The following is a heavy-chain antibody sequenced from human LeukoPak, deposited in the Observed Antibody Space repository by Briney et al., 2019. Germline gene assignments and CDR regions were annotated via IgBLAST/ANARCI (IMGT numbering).Heavy chain of an antibody. Sequence: PGGSLRLSCVVSGFKFKNYWMTWVRQAPGKGLEWVPVTSDDGSHRYSADSVKGRFTISRDNSKNTLSLQMNSLKAEDTAIYYCTRASGIGGYDCWGQGTLVTVSS. CDR2: TSDDGSHR. J-gene: IGHJ4*02. V-gene: IGHV3-30*03. CDR3: TRASGIGGYDC. D-gene: IGHD1-26*01. CDR1: GFKFKNYW.